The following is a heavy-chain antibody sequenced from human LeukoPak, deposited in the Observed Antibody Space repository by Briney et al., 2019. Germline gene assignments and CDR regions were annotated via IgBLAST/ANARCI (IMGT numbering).Heavy chain of an antibody. CDR2: ISGSGNTI. CDR3: ARGASSSNYFDY. CDR1: GFTISSYE. V-gene: IGHV3-48*03. D-gene: IGHD4-11*01. J-gene: IGHJ4*02. Sequence: GGSLRLYCAAAGFTISSYEMNWVRQATGKGLEWVSYISGSGNTIYYADSVKGQFTISRDNAKNSLYLQMNSLRAEDTAVYYCARGASSSNYFDYWGQGTLVTVSS.